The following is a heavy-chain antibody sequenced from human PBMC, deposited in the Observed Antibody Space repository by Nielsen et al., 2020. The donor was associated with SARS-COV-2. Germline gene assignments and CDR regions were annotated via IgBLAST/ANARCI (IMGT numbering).Heavy chain of an antibody. CDR2: IKQDGSEK. CDR3: ARSSYEAYYYYYGMDV. V-gene: IGHV3-7*01. J-gene: IGHJ6*02. D-gene: IGHD5-12*01. Sequence: GGSLRLSCAASGFTFSSNWMSWVRQAPGKGLEWVANIKQDGSEKYYVDSVKGRFTISRDNAKNSLYLQMNSLRAEDTAVYYCARSSYEAYYYYYGMDVWGQGTTVTVSS. CDR1: GFTFSSNW.